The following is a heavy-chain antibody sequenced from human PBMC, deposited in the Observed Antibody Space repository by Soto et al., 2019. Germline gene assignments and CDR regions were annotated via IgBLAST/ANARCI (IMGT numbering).Heavy chain of an antibody. Sequence: GESLKISCKGSGYSFTSYWIGWVRQMPGKGLEWMGIIYPGDSDTRYSPSVQGQVTISADKSISTAYLQWSSLKASDTAMYYCARGRVPAAMRSYYYYMDVWGKGTTVTVSS. CDR2: IYPGDSDT. J-gene: IGHJ6*03. CDR3: ARGRVPAAMRSYYYYMDV. V-gene: IGHV5-51*01. D-gene: IGHD2-2*01. CDR1: GYSFTSYW.